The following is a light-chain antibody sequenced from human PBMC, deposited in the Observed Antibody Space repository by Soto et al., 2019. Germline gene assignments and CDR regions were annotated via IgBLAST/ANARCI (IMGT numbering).Light chain of an antibody. Sequence: EIVLTQSPGTLSLSPGERATLSCRASQSVSSSYLAWDQQKPGQAPRLLIYGASSRATGIPDRFSGSGSGTDFTLTISRLEPEGFAVYYCQQYGSSPGTFDQGTKVEIK. J-gene: IGKJ1*01. V-gene: IGKV3-20*01. CDR1: QSVSSSY. CDR3: QQYGSSPGT. CDR2: GAS.